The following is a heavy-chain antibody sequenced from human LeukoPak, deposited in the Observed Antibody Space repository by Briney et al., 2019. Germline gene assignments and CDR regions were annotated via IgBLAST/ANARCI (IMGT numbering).Heavy chain of an antibody. V-gene: IGHV4-39*07. CDR2: IYYSGST. CDR1: GGSISSSSYY. CDR3: ARGSRGDSSSGYYFDY. Sequence: SETLSLTCTVSGGSISSSSYYWGWIRQPPGKGLEWIGSIYYSGSTNYDPSLKSRVTISVDTSKNQFSLKLSSVTAADTAVYYCARGSRGDSSSGYYFDYWGQGTLVTVSS. D-gene: IGHD3-22*01. J-gene: IGHJ4*02.